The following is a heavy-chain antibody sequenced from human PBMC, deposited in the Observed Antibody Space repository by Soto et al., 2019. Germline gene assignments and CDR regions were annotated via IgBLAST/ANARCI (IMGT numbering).Heavy chain of an antibody. D-gene: IGHD6-13*01. CDR1: GGTFSSYT. CDR3: ARLDAAAGIGPNHSFDY. J-gene: IGHJ4*02. Sequence: QVQLVQSGAEVKKPGSSVKVSCKASGGTFSSYTISWVRQAPGQGLEWMGRIIPILGIANYAQKFQGRVTITAEKSTSTAYMELSSLRSEDTAVYYCARLDAAAGIGPNHSFDYWGQGTLVTVSS. CDR2: IIPILGIA. V-gene: IGHV1-69*02.